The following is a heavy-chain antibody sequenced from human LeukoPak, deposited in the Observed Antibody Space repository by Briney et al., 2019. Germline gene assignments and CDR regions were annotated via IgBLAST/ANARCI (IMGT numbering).Heavy chain of an antibody. CDR3: ARRPYDSGSYADY. CDR1: GYTFTSHW. V-gene: IGHV5-51*01. D-gene: IGHD3-10*01. CDR2: IYPGDSDT. J-gene: IGHJ4*02. Sequence: GASLKISCKGSGYTFTSHWIGWVRQMPGKGLEWMGIIYPGDSDTRYSPSFQGQVTISADNSITTAYLQWNSLKASDTAMYYCARRPYDSGSYADYWGQGTPVTVSS.